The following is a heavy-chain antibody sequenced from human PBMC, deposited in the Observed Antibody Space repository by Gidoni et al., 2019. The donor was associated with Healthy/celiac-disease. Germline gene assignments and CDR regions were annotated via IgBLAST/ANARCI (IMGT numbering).Heavy chain of an antibody. J-gene: IGHJ5*02. CDR3: AHRNVVVVAATPWFDP. CDR2: IYWNDDK. D-gene: IGHD2-15*01. V-gene: IGHV2-5*01. Sequence: QITLKESGPTLVKPTQTLTLPCTLPGFSLSTSGVGVGWIRQPPGKALEWLSLIYWNDDKRYSPSLKSRLTITKDTSKNQVVLTMTNMDPVDTATYYCAHRNVVVVAATPWFDPWGQGTLVTVSS. CDR1: GFSLSTSGVG.